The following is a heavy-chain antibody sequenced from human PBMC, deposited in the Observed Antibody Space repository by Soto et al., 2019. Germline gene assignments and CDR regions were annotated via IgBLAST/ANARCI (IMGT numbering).Heavy chain of an antibody. V-gene: IGHV4-59*01. Sequence: SETLSLTCTVSGGSISSYYWSWIRQPPGKGLEWIGYIYYSGSTNYNPSLKSRVTISVDTSKNQFSLKLSSVTAADTAVYYCARDLCSGGSCYSNWCEPWGQGTLVTVS. J-gene: IGHJ5*02. CDR1: GGSISSYY. CDR2: IYYSGST. D-gene: IGHD2-15*01. CDR3: ARDLCSGGSCYSNWCEP.